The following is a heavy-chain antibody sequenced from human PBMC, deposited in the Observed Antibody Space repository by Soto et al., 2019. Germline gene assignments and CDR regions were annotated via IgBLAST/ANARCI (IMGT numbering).Heavy chain of an antibody. CDR3: ARGIYRGPGGYYLDF. Sequence: QLQLQESGPGLVKPSETLSLSCSVSGDSIRNRNYYWAWIRQPPGKGLEWIVSRYDDASTFYNPSNERGVNISTDTSKEQLSLKVTSVTAADTAVYYCARGIYRGPGGYYLDFGGQGTLVAVSS. J-gene: IGHJ4*02. V-gene: IGHV4-39*01. CDR2: RYDDAST. D-gene: IGHD3-22*01. CDR1: GDSIRNRNYY.